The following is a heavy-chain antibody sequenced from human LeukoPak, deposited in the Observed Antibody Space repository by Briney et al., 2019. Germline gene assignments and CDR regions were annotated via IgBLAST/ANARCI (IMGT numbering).Heavy chain of an antibody. J-gene: IGHJ4*02. V-gene: IGHV4-38-2*01. CDR3: ARCGSGSSRNDY. D-gene: IGHD1-26*01. Sequence: SETLSLTCAVSGYSISSGYYWGWIRQPPGKGLEWIGSIYHSGSTYYNPSLKGRVTISVDTSKNQFSLKLSSVTAADTAVYYCARCGSGSSRNDYWGQGTLVTVSS. CDR1: GYSISSGYY. CDR2: IYHSGST.